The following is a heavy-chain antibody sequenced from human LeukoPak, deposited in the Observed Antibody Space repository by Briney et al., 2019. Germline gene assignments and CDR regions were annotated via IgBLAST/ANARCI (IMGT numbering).Heavy chain of an antibody. V-gene: IGHV3-23*01. Sequence: PGETLTLSCAAYGVTFSTYYMSWIRQPPGKGLEWVSTLSSSGGTSYYAASEKGRFTILRANDKHLLHQQMNVLSAEPAVIYCSANRGRMAVGSYYFDYWGQGTLVTVSS. CDR2: LSSSGGTS. CDR3: ANRGRMAVGSYYFDY. D-gene: IGHD3-16*01. CDR1: GVTFSTYY. J-gene: IGHJ4*02.